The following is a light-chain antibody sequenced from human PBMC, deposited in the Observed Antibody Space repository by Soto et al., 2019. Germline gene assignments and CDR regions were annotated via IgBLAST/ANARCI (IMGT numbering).Light chain of an antibody. V-gene: IGLV2-14*03. CDR1: SSDVGGYNY. CDR3: SSYTTSSSYV. Sequence: QSALTQPASVSGSPGQSITISCTGTSSDVGGYNYVSWYQHHPGKAPKLMIYDVSNRPSGVSIRFSGSKSGNTASLTISGLQAEDEADYYCSSYTTSSSYVFGTGTKLTVL. J-gene: IGLJ1*01. CDR2: DVS.